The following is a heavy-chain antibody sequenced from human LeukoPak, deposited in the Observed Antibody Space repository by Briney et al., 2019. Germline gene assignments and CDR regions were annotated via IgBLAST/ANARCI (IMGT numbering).Heavy chain of an antibody. CDR3: ARGGGASYPDY. D-gene: IGHD1-26*01. J-gene: IGHJ4*02. Sequence: SETLSLTCAVYGGSFSGYYWSWIRQPPGKGLEWIGETNHSGSTNYNSSLKSRVTISVDTSKNQFSLKLSSVTAADTAVYYCARGGGASYPDYWGQGTLVTVSS. CDR2: TNHSGST. CDR1: GGSFSGYY. V-gene: IGHV4-34*01.